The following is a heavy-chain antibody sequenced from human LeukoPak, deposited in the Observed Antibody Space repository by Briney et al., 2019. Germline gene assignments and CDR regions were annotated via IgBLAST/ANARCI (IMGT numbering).Heavy chain of an antibody. V-gene: IGHV3-NL1*01. CDR3: AKPEGPYCSGGSCFPRDY. CDR2: IYSGGST. CDR1: GFTFSSYG. J-gene: IGHJ4*02. D-gene: IGHD2-15*01. Sequence: GGSLRLSCAASGFTFSSYGMHWVRQAPGKGLEWVSVIYSGGSTYYADSVKGRFTISRDNSKNTLYLQMNSLRAEDTAVYYCAKPEGPYCSGGSCFPRDYWGQGTLVTVSS.